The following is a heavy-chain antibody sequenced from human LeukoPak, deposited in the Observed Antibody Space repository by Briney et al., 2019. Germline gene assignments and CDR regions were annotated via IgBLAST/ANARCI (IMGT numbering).Heavy chain of an antibody. V-gene: IGHV3-30*04. J-gene: IGHJ4*02. Sequence: GGSLRLSCAASGFTFSSYAMHWVRQAPGKGLEWVAVISYDGSNKYYADSVKGRFTISRDNSKNTLYLQMNSLRAEDTAVYYCAREEYYDFWSGYQDYWGQGTLVTVSS. CDR2: ISYDGSNK. CDR1: GFTFSSYA. D-gene: IGHD3-3*01. CDR3: AREEYYDFWSGYQDY.